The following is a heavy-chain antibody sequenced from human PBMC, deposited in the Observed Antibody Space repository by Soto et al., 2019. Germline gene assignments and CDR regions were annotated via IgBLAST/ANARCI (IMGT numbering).Heavy chain of an antibody. D-gene: IGHD1-26*01. CDR1: GFTVSTNY. CDR3: ARDLWGPGY. V-gene: IGHV3-53*01. Sequence: GGSLRLSCVASGFTVSTNYMSWVRQAPGKGLEWVSVIYSGGNTYYADSVKGRFTISRDNSKNTLYLQMKSLRAEDTAVYYCARDLWGPGYWGQGTLVTVSS. CDR2: IYSGGNT. J-gene: IGHJ4*02.